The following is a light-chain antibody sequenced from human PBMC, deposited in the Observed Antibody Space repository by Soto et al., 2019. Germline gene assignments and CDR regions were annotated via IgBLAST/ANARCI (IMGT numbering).Light chain of an antibody. CDR3: QQYNNWPLS. J-gene: IGKJ5*01. CDR1: QSVSSSY. Sequence: EILLTQSPGTLSLSPGDRATLFCRASQSVSSSYLAWYQQKPGQAPRLLIYDVSHRATGVPARFSGTGSETDFTLTISGLQSEDSAVYFCQQYNNWPLSFGRGTRLEI. V-gene: IGKV3-15*01. CDR2: DVS.